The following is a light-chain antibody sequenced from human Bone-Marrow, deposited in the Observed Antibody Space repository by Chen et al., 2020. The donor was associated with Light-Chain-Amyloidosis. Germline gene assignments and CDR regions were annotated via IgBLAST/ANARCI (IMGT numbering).Light chain of an antibody. V-gene: IGKV2D-29*01. CDR3: MQSIQRPLT. J-gene: IGKJ4*01. CDR1: QGLRDIKAY. Sequence: DIVMTHTPLSLSVTPGQPAAIPCKSSQGLRDIKAYLYWYLQKPGQPTQLHIYEVSNRFSGVPGGFSGSGAETEFALKISRVEAEDVGGYYCMQSIQRPLTFGGGTKVEIK. CDR2: EVS.